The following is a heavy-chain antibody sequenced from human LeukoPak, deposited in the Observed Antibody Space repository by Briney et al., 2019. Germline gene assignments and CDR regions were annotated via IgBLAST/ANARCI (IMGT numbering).Heavy chain of an antibody. D-gene: IGHD5-18*01. J-gene: IGHJ3*02. CDR1: GYTFTSYG. CDR2: ISAYNGNT. Sequence: VASVKVSCKASGYTFTSYGISWVRQAPGQGLEWMGWISAYNGNTNYAQKLQGRVTMTTDTSTSTAYMGLRSLRSDDTAVYYCARAGPGYSYGNDAFDIWGQGTMVTVSS. CDR3: ARAGPGYSYGNDAFDI. V-gene: IGHV1-18*01.